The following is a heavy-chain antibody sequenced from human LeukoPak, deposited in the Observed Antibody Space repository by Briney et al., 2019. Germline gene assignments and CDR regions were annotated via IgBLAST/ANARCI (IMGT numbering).Heavy chain of an antibody. V-gene: IGHV3-21*01. J-gene: IGHJ5*02. Sequence: PGGSLRLSCAVSGFTFSSYTMNWVRQAPGKGLEWVSAISGSGGSTYYADSVKGRFTISRDNAKNSLYLQMNSLRAEDTAVYYCARGRPGWFDPWGQGTLVTVSS. CDR2: ISGSGGST. CDR1: GFTFSSYT. D-gene: IGHD6-6*01. CDR3: ARGRPGWFDP.